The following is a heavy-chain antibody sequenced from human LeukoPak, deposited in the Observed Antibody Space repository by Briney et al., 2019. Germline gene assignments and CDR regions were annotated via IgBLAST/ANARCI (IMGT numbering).Heavy chain of an antibody. CDR3: ARDENYYDSSGYSNWFDP. CDR1: GYTFTNYD. J-gene: IGHJ5*02. D-gene: IGHD3-22*01. CDR2: ISAYNGNT. V-gene: IGHV1-18*01. Sequence: GASVKVSCKASGYTFTNYDINWVRQAPGQGPEWMGWISAYNGNTNYAQKLQGRVTMTTDTSTSTAYMELRSLRSDDTAVYYCARDENYYDSSGYSNWFDPWGQGTLVTVSS.